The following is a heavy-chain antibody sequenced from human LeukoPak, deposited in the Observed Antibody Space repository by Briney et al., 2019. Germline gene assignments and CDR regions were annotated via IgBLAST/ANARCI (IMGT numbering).Heavy chain of an antibody. V-gene: IGHV4-59*01. J-gene: IGHJ3*01. Sequence: PSETLSLTCTVSGGSISSYYWSWIRQPPGKGLEWIGYLYYRGSTTYNPSLKSRVTISIDTSKNQFSLELSSVTAADTAVYYCARDLRVGGSSGWYAFDVWGQGTMVTVSS. CDR3: ARDLRVGGSSGWYAFDV. CDR2: LYYRGST. D-gene: IGHD6-19*01. CDR1: GGSISSYY.